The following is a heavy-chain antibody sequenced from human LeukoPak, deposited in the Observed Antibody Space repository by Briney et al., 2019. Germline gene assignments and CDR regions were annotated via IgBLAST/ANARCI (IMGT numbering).Heavy chain of an antibody. J-gene: IGHJ4*02. V-gene: IGHV3-23*01. CDR1: GFSFSSLA. CDR2: ITGSGGNT. CDR3: ARGIPAATVLFDY. Sequence: PGGSLRLSCAASGFSFSSLAMSWVRQTPGKGLEWVSAITGSGGNTYYADSVKGRFTISRDNSKNTLYLQMNSLRAEDTAVYYCARGIPAATVLFDYWGQGTQVTVSS. D-gene: IGHD6-25*01.